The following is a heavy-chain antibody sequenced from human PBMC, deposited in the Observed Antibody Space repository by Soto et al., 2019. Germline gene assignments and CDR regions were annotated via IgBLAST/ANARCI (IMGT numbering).Heavy chain of an antibody. CDR2: MSGTGGST. V-gene: IGHV3-23*01. D-gene: IGHD6-19*01. CDR3: AKAGFSSGWSPSYFDY. Sequence: EVQLLESGGGLVQPRRSLRLSCAASGFTFSSYAMNWVRQAPGKGLEWVSAMSGTGGSTYYVDSVKGRFTISRDNSKNTLYLQMNSLRFEDTAVFYCAKAGFSSGWSPSYFDYWGQGTLVTVSS. CDR1: GFTFSSYA. J-gene: IGHJ4*02.